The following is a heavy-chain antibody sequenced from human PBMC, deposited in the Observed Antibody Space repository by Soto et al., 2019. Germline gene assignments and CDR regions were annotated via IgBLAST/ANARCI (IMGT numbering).Heavy chain of an antibody. D-gene: IGHD4-17*01. CDR1: GGTFSSYA. CDR2: IIPIFGTA. J-gene: IGHJ6*02. V-gene: IGHV1-69*01. Sequence: QVQLVQSGAEVKKPGSSVKVSCKASGGTFSSYAISWVRRAPGQGLEWMGGIIPIFGTANYAQKFQGRVTITADESTSTAYMELSSLRSEDTAVYYCARDRPLSTVTTGYYYGMDVWGQGTTVTVSS. CDR3: ARDRPLSTVTTGYYYGMDV.